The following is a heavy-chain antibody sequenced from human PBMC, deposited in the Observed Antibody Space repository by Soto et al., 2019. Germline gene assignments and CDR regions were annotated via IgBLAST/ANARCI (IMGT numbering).Heavy chain of an antibody. CDR2: THNSGNS. V-gene: IGHV4-31*03. D-gene: IGHD1-26*01. Sequence: SETLSLTCTVAGVSISRRGYYWSWIRQHPGTGLEWIGYTHNSGNSYYNPSLKSRVTISADTSKNQFSLNVSFVTAADTAVYYCARGVGYSGSFKDAFDIWGPGKTVTV. CDR1: GVSISRRGYY. J-gene: IGHJ3*02. CDR3: ARGVGYSGSFKDAFDI.